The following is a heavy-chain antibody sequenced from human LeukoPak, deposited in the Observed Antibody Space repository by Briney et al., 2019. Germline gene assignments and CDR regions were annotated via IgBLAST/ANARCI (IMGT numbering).Heavy chain of an antibody. J-gene: IGHJ6*02. Sequence: SETLSLTCTVSGGSLSSSSYYWGWIRQPPGKGLEWIGNIYYSGSTHYNPSLKSRVTISVDTSKNQFSLKLSPVTAADTAVYYCASSSRPHDYYYYGMDVWGQGTTVTVSS. D-gene: IGHD6-13*01. V-gene: IGHV4-39*07. CDR1: GGSLSSSSYY. CDR3: ASSSRPHDYYYYGMDV. CDR2: IYYSGST.